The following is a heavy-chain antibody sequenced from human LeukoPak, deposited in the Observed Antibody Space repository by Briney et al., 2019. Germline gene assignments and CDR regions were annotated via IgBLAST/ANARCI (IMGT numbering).Heavy chain of an antibody. D-gene: IGHD3-3*01. J-gene: IGHJ4*02. CDR1: GYSISSGYY. V-gene: IGHV4-38-2*01. CDR3: ARRPSIFGAVVTYYFDY. CDR2: IYYSGSA. Sequence: SETLSLTCAVSGYSISSGYYWGWIRQPPGKGLEWIGSIYYSGSAYYNPSLKSRVTISVDTSKNQFSLRLSSVTAADTAVYYCARRPSIFGAVVTYYFDYWGQGTLVTVSS.